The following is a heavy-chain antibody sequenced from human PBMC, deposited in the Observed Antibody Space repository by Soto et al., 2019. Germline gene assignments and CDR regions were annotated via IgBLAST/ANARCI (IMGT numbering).Heavy chain of an antibody. CDR1: GFTFSSYW. CDR2: IKQDGSEK. CDR3: ARGLTIFGVARTYYFDY. J-gene: IGHJ4*02. V-gene: IGHV3-7*01. Sequence: LRLSCAASGFTFSSYWMSWVRQAPGKGLEWVANIKQDGSEKYYVDSVKGRFTISRDNAKNSLYLQMNSLRAEDTAVYYCARGLTIFGVARTYYFDYWGQGTLVTVSS. D-gene: IGHD3-3*01.